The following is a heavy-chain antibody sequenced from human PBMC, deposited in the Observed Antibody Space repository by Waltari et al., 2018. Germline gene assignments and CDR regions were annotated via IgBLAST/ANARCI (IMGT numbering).Heavy chain of an antibody. CDR1: GGSFSGYY. CDR2: INHSGRT. J-gene: IGHJ4*02. V-gene: IGHV4-34*01. Sequence: QVQLQQWGAGLLKPSETLSLTCAVYGGSFSGYYWSWIRQPPGKGLEWIGEINHSGRTNYNPALKSRVTLSVDTSKNQFSLKLSSVTAADTAVYYCARGIAAAGLSDYWGQGTLVTVSS. CDR3: ARGIAAAGLSDY. D-gene: IGHD6-13*01.